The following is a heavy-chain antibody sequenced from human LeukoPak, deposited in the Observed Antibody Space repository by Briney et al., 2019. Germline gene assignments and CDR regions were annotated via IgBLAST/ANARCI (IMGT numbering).Heavy chain of an antibody. CDR1: GGSFTKHQ. CDR3: ASLHDYGDYVGAFDI. V-gene: IGHV4-59*11. J-gene: IGHJ3*02. CDR2: IYYSGST. Sequence: PLETLSLTCAVYGGSFTKHQWSWIRQPPGKGLEWIGYIYYSGSTNYNPSLKSRVTISVDTSKNQFSLKLSSVTAADTAVYYCASLHDYGDYVGAFDIWGQGTMVTVSS. D-gene: IGHD4-17*01.